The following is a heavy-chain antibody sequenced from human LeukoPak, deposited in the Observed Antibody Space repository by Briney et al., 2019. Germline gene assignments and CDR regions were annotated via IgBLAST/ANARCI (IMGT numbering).Heavy chain of an antibody. V-gene: IGHV7-4-1*02. CDR2: INTNTGNP. CDR1: GYTFTSYS. CDR3: ASHSSGWNTNFDY. Sequence: GASVKVSCKASGYTFTSYSMNWVRRAPGQGLEWMGWINTNTGNPTYAQALTGRFVFSLDTSVSTAYLQISSLKAEDTAVYYCASHSSGWNTNFDYWGQGTLVTVSS. J-gene: IGHJ4*02. D-gene: IGHD6-19*01.